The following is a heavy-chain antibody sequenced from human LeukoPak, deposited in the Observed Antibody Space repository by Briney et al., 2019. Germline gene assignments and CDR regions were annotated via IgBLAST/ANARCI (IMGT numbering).Heavy chain of an antibody. CDR3: ARGTQVAAAGTTAVSY. CDR1: GFTFRRYT. D-gene: IGHD6-13*01. J-gene: IGHJ4*02. CDR2: VGSDNTTI. Sequence: TGGPLRLSCTASGFTFRRYTLNWVRQAPGKGLEWISYVGSDNTTIDYADSVKGRFTISRDNAKNSLYLHMSSLRADDTAVYYCARGTQVAAAGTTAVSYWGQGTLVTVSS. V-gene: IGHV3-48*01.